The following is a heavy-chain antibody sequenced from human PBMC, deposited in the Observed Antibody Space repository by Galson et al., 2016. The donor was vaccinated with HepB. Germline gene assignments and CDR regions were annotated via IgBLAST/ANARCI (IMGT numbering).Heavy chain of an antibody. D-gene: IGHD3-16*01. CDR2: SASGDIT. CDR1: GLTFRSYA. J-gene: IGHJ3*02. V-gene: IGHV3-23*01. Sequence: SLRLSCAASGLTFRSYAFSWLRQAPGKGLDWVSVSASGDITYYAHSVKGRFTISRDKSKNTLFLNMISLRAEDTASYYCASHLGGSSLDPFDIWGRGTMVTVSS. CDR3: ASHLGGSSLDPFDI.